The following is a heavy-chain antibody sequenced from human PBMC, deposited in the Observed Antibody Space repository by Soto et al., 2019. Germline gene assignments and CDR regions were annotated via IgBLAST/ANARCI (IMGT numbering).Heavy chain of an antibody. CDR1: GYTFTTYD. CDR3: ARGWVRWNQEY. CDR2: MNPNSGNT. J-gene: IGHJ4*02. D-gene: IGHD1-1*01. Sequence: QVQLVQSGAEVKNPGASVKVSCKASGYTFTTYDINWVRQATGQGLEWMGWMNPNSGNTGYAQKFQGRITMTRDTSTRTDYMELSSLTSEDTAVYYCARGWVRWNQEYWGQGTPVTVSS. V-gene: IGHV1-8*02.